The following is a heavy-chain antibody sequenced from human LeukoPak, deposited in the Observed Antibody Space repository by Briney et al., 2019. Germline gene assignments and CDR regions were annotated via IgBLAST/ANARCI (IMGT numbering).Heavy chain of an antibody. CDR1: GFTSSSYA. V-gene: IGHV3-23*01. CDR3: AKDGYSSGWYKPYYYYGMDV. D-gene: IGHD6-19*01. J-gene: IGHJ6*02. Sequence: GGSLRLSCAASGFTSSSYAMSWVRQAPGKGLEWVSAISGSGGSTYYADSVKGRFTISRDNSKNTLYLQMNSLRAEDTAVYYCAKDGYSSGWYKPYYYYGMDVWGQGTTVTVSS. CDR2: ISGSGGST.